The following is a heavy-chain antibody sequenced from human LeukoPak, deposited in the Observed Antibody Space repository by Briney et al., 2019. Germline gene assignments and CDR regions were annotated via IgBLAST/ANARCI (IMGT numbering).Heavy chain of an antibody. D-gene: IGHD2-2*02. CDR2: IYHNGTP. CDR3: ATAPILRGEGGEHYRYGMDV. J-gene: IGHJ6*02. Sequence: SETLSLTCAVSVGSISSGNWWSWVRQSPGKGLEWIGEIYHNGTPNYSPSLKSRVTTSADTFKNQFSLKLTSLTAADTAVYYCATAPILRGEGGEHYRYGMDVWGQGTTVIVSS. V-gene: IGHV4-4*02. CDR1: VGSISSGNW.